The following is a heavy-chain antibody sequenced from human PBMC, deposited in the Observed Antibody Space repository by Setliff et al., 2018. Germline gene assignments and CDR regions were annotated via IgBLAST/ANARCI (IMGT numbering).Heavy chain of an antibody. CDR2: ISGSGGST. CDR1: GFTFSSHW. D-gene: IGHD1-20*01. CDR3: AKVRLPNSYMRSGVEY. Sequence: PGGSLRLSCAAAGFTFSSHWMHWVRQAPGKGLEWVSAISGSGGSTYCADSVKGRFTISRDNSKNTLYLQMNSLRAEDTAVYYCAKVRLPNSYMRSGVEYWGQGTLVTVSS. J-gene: IGHJ4*02. V-gene: IGHV3-23*01.